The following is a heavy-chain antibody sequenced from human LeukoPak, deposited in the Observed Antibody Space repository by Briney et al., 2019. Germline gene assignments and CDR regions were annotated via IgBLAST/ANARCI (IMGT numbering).Heavy chain of an antibody. CDR1: GGSISSNTYY. V-gene: IGHV4-39*07. CDR2: IYYSGST. CDR3: ARDPGFGVHDY. J-gene: IGHJ4*02. D-gene: IGHD3-10*01. Sequence: SETLSLTCTVSGGSISSNTYYWGWIRQPPGKGLEWIGSIYYSGSTYYNPSLKSRVTISVDTSKNQFSLKLSSVTAADTAVYYSARDPGFGVHDYWGQGTLVTVSS.